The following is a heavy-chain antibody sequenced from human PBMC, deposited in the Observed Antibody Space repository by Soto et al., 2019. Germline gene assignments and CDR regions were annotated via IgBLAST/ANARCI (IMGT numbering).Heavy chain of an antibody. V-gene: IGHV1-18*01. CDR1: GYTFTSYG. CDR2: ISAYNGNT. CDR3: ARNPESYYDFWSGSNPFYYYYYGMDV. Sequence: ASVKVSCKASGYTFTSYGISWVRQAPGQGLEWMGWISAYNGNTNYAQKLQGRVTMTTDTSTSTAYMELRSLRSDDTAVYYCARNPESYYDFWSGSNPFYYYYYGMDVWGQGTTVTV. D-gene: IGHD3-3*01. J-gene: IGHJ6*02.